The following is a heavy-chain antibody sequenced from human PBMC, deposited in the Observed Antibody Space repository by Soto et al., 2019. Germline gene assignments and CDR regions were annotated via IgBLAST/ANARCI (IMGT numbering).Heavy chain of an antibody. V-gene: IGHV4-59*01. Sequence: SETLSLTCTVSGGSISSYYWSWIRQPPGKGLEWIGYIYYSGSTNYNPSLKSRVTISVDTSKNQFSLKLSSVTAADTAVYYCARSEGYYYGSGSYWFDPWGQGTLVTVSS. CDR2: IYYSGST. D-gene: IGHD3-10*01. CDR1: GGSISSYY. J-gene: IGHJ5*02. CDR3: ARSEGYYYGSGSYWFDP.